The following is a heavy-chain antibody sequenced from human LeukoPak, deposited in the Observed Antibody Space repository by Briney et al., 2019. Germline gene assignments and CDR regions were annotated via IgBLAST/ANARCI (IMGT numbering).Heavy chain of an antibody. CDR3: AKVRTGHYFDY. V-gene: IGHV3-23*01. CDR2: ISGTGGST. CDR1: GFTFSSYS. J-gene: IGHJ4*02. Sequence: GGSLRLSCAASGFTFSSYSMSWVRQAPGKGLEWVSSISGTGGSTYYADSVKGRFTISRDNSNNTLFLQMNSLRAEDTAVYYCAKVRTGHYFDYWGQGTLVTVSS. D-gene: IGHD1-1*01.